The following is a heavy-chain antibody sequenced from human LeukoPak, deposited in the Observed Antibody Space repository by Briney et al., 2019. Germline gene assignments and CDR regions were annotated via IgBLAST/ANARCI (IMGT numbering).Heavy chain of an antibody. J-gene: IGHJ4*02. Sequence: GGSLRLSCAASGFTFSSYSLNWVRQAPGKGLEWVSSISSSSSYIYYADSVKGRFTISRDNAKDSLYLQMNSLRAEDTAVYYCARGQGGSSASYFDYWGQGTLVTVSS. D-gene: IGHD1-26*01. CDR1: GFTFSSYS. CDR2: ISSSSSYI. V-gene: IGHV3-21*01. CDR3: ARGQGGSSASYFDY.